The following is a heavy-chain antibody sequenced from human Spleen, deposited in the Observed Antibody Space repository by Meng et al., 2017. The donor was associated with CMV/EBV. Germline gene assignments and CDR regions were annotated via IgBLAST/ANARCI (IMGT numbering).Heavy chain of an antibody. J-gene: IGHJ3*02. CDR2: ISGSGGRGGI. D-gene: IGHD1-26*01. CDR1: GTRFSSYA. V-gene: IGHV3-23*01. Sequence: GGSLRLSCELSGTRFSSYAMSWVRQAPGKGLEWVSGISGSGGRGGIKYRDSVKGRFTISRDNSKNTLYLQMDSLRIDDTGVYYCAKELRYELLQGDAFDSWGQGTVVTVSS. CDR3: AKELRYELLQGDAFDS.